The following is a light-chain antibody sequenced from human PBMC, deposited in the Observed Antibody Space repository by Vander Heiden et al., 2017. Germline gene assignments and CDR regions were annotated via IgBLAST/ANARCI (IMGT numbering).Light chain of an antibody. CDR1: QSISSY. J-gene: IGKJ4*01. V-gene: IGKV1-39*01. Sequence: DIQMTQSPSPLPASVEERAPFPSRASQSISSYLNWYQQKPGKAPKLLIYAASSLQSGVPSRFSGSGSGTDFTLTISSLQPEDFATYYCQQSYSTPLTFGGGTKVEIK. CDR3: QQSYSTPLT. CDR2: AAS.